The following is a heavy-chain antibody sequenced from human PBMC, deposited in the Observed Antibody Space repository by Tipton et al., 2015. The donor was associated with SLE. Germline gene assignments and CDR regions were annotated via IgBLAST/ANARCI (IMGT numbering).Heavy chain of an antibody. CDR2: VHTTGST. Sequence: TLSLTCTVSGDSISSYYWSWIRQPPGKGLEWIGNVHTTGSTNYNPSLKSRVTISVDTSKSQFSLKLSSVTAADTAVYYCARGSGEGDWFDPWGQGTLVTVSS. CDR3: ARGSGEGDWFDP. CDR1: GDSISSYY. D-gene: IGHD1-26*01. J-gene: IGHJ5*02. V-gene: IGHV4-59*01.